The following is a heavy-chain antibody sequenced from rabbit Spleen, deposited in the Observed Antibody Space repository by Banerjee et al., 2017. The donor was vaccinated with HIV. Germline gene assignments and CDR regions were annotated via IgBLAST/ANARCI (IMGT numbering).Heavy chain of an antibody. V-gene: IGHV1S40*01. CDR1: GFDLSTYYY. CDR3: ARAGEGGDGYLNL. D-gene: IGHD5-1*01. CDR2: IYVGSGGGT. Sequence: QSLEESGGDLVKPGASLTLTCTASGFDLSTYYYMCWVRQAPGKGLEWIACIYVGSGGGTKYASWAKGRFTISKTSSTTVTLQMTSLTVADTATYFCARAGEGGDGYLNLWGPGTLVTVS. J-gene: IGHJ4*01.